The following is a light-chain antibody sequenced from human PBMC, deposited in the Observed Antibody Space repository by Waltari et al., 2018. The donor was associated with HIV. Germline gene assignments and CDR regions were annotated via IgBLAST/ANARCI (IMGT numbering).Light chain of an antibody. J-gene: IGLJ2*01. CDR1: SSNIGSYY. Sequence: QSVLTQPPSASGTPGQRVTISCSGSSSNIGSYYVYWYQQFPGTAPKLLIYRNNYRPSGVPDRISGSKSGTAAYLAISGLRSEDEADYYCVAWDDTLSALFFGGGTKLTVL. CDR2: RNN. V-gene: IGLV1-47*01. CDR3: VAWDDTLSALF.